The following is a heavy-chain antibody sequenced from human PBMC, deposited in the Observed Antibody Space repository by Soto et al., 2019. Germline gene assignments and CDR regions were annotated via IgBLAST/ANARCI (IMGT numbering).Heavy chain of an antibody. Sequence: EEQLVESGGGLVQPGGSLRLSCAASGFTFRTNDMHWVRQAPGKGLEWVAGIGTAADTYYPDSVKGRFTISRDNAKSSLYLQMKSLRAGDMAVYYCARGWLRRGYLDYWGQGTLVTVSS. V-gene: IGHV3-13*04. CDR1: GFTFRTND. CDR2: IGTAADT. CDR3: ARGWLRRGYLDY. J-gene: IGHJ4*02. D-gene: IGHD5-12*01.